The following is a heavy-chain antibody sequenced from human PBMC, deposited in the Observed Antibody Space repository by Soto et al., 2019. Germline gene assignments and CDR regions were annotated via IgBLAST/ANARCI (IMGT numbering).Heavy chain of an antibody. D-gene: IGHD2-2*01. J-gene: IGHJ4*02. CDR3: ARRGSSSCYGY. CDR2: IYYSGST. V-gene: IGHV4-39*01. CDR1: GGSISSSSYY. Sequence: QLQLQESGPGLVKPSETLSLTCTVSGGSISSSSYYWGWIRQPPGKGLEWIGSIYYSGSTYYNPSRKVRVTSSVDTPTNRFAPRLGSVPASDSAVSYCARRGSSSCYGYWGQGTLVTVSS.